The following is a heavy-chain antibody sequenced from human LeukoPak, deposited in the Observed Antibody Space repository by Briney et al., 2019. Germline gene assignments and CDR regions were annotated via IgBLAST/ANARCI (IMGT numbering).Heavy chain of an antibody. Sequence: PGGSLRLSCVVSGFTFSSYGMSWVRQAPGKGVEWVSGISGSGGNTYYADSVKGRVTIPRDNSKDTLYLQMNSLRAGDTAVYYCAKDGQLRGQGTLVTVSS. CDR2: ISGSGGNT. CDR1: GFTFSSYG. J-gene: IGHJ4*02. V-gene: IGHV3-23*01. CDR3: AKDGQL. D-gene: IGHD5-24*01.